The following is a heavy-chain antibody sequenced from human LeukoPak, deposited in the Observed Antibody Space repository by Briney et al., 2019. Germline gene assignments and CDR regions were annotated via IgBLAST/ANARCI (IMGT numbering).Heavy chain of an antibody. V-gene: IGHV3-11*01. CDR3: ATDGAGFDT. J-gene: IGHJ5*02. Sequence: GGSLRLSCAASGFTSNDYYMSWIRQAPGKGLEWLSYINIGGTNTHYADSVKGRFTISRDNAKKSLYLEMNNLRAEDTAVYYCATDGAGFDTWGQGVLVTVSS. CDR2: INIGGTNT. CDR1: GFTSNDYY.